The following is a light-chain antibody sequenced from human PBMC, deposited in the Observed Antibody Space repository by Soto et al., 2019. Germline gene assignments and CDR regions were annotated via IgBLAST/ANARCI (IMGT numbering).Light chain of an antibody. J-gene: IGLJ2*01. CDR2: EVT. CDR1: SSDVGGHNF. Sequence: QSALTQPPSASGSPGQSVTISCTGTSSDVGGHNFVSWYQQHPGKAPKFLIYEVTKRPSGVPDRFSGSKSGITASLTVSGLPADDDAYYYCSAYAGNNNPVIFGGGTKLTVL. V-gene: IGLV2-8*01. CDR3: SAYAGNNNPVI.